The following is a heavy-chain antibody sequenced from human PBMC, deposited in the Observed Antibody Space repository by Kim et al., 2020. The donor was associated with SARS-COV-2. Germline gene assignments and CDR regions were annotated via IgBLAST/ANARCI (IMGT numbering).Heavy chain of an antibody. D-gene: IGHD2-2*01. J-gene: IGHJ6*02. Sequence: GGSLRLSCAASGFTFSNAWMSWVRQAPGKGLEWVGRIKSKTDGGTTDYAAPVKGRFTISRDDSKNTLYLQMNSLKTEDTAVYYCTTDRRIVVVPAEDRYYYYGMDVWGQGTTVTVSS. CDR1: GFTFSNAW. V-gene: IGHV3-15*01. CDR3: TTDRRIVVVPAEDRYYYYGMDV. CDR2: IKSKTDGGTT.